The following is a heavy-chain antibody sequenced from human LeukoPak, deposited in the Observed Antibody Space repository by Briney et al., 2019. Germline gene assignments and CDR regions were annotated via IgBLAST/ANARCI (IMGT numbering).Heavy chain of an antibody. J-gene: IGHJ4*02. Sequence: SQTLSLTCTVSGGSISSGSYYWSWIRQPAGKGLEWIGRIYTSGSTNYNPSLKSRVTISVDTSKNQFSLKLSSVTAADTAVYYCARAPYGSGSSPFDYWGQGTLVTVSS. D-gene: IGHD3-10*01. CDR1: GGSISSGSYY. CDR2: IYTSGST. CDR3: ARAPYGSGSSPFDY. V-gene: IGHV4-61*02.